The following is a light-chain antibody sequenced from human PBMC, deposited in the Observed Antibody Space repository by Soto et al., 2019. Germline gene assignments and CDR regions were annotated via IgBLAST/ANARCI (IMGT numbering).Light chain of an antibody. Sequence: QSALTQPASVSGSPGQSITISCTGTSSDLGGYNYVSWYQQHPGKAPKVMIYEVSNRPSGVSNRFSGSKSGNTASLTISGLLAEDEADYYCSSYTRSTNLGVVFGAGTKLTVL. CDR3: SSYTRSTNLGVV. J-gene: IGLJ2*01. CDR1: SSDLGGYNY. CDR2: EVS. V-gene: IGLV2-14*01.